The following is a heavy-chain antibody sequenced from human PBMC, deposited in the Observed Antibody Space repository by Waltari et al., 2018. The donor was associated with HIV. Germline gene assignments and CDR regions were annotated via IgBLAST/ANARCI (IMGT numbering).Heavy chain of an antibody. Sequence: QVQLQESGPGLVKPSETLSLTCTVSGGSISGGNYYLTWIRQPPGKGVGWIGDIAYSGYTHYNPTLKSRVTISVDTSKNQFSLRLSFVTAADTAVYYCARDLNSGVRFDSWGQGTLVTVSS. V-gene: IGHV4-61*01. CDR2: IAYSGYT. J-gene: IGHJ4*02. CDR1: GGSISGGNYY. CDR3: ARDLNSGVRFDS. D-gene: IGHD1-7*01.